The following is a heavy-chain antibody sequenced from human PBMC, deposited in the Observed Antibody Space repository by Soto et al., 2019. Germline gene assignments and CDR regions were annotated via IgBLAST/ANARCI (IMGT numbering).Heavy chain of an antibody. CDR1: GYTFTSYG. V-gene: IGHV1-18*04. D-gene: IGHD3-10*01. CDR3: AIVTVYMLRGVISPSLQGYYYYGMDV. CDR2: ISAYNGNT. J-gene: IGHJ6*02. Sequence: SVKVSCKASGYTFTSYGISWVRQAPGQGLEWMGWISAYNGNTNYAQKLQGRVTMTTDTSTSTAYMELRSLRSDDTAVYYCAIVTVYMLRGVISPSLQGYYYYGMDVWGQGSTVTVSS.